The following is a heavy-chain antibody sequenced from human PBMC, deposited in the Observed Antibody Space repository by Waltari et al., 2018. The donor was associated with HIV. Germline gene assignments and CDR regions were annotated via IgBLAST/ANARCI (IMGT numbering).Heavy chain of an antibody. J-gene: IGHJ4*02. CDR2: ISYDGNNK. CDR3: AKAVGATQRGYFDY. Sequence: QVQLVESGGGVVQPGRPLTLSCVASGFTFINFGMHWVCEGTGKGLGCVAVISYDGNNKYYADSVKGRFTISRDNSKNTTYLQMNSLRAEDTAVYYCAKAVGATQRGYFDYWGQGTLVTVSS. V-gene: IGHV3-30*18. D-gene: IGHD1-26*01. CDR1: GFTFINFG.